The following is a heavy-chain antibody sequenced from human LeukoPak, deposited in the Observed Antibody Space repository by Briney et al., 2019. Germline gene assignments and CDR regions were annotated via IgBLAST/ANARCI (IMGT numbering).Heavy chain of an antibody. D-gene: IGHD5-18*01. Sequence: SETLSLTCTVSGGSISSSSYYWGWIRQPPGTGLEWIGSIYYSGSTYYNPSLKSRVTISVDTSKNQFSLKLSSVTAADTAVYYCARRGRWRYSYGPIDYWGQGTLVTVSS. CDR2: IYYSGST. CDR1: GGSISSSSYY. CDR3: ARRGRWRYSYGPIDY. V-gene: IGHV4-39*01. J-gene: IGHJ4*02.